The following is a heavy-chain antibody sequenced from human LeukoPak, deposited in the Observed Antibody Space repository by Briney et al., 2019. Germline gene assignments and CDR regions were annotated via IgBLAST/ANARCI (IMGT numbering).Heavy chain of an antibody. D-gene: IGHD6-13*01. J-gene: IGHJ4*02. CDR1: GFILRSYS. V-gene: IGHV3-21*01. CDR3: ARGQQLDY. Sequence: PGGSLRLSCAASGFILRSYSMSWVRQAPGKGLEWVAFSSRSGNYIYYADSVKGRFIISRDNAKSSLDLQLNSLRAEDTALYYCARGQQLDYWGQGILVTVSS. CDR2: SSRSGNYI.